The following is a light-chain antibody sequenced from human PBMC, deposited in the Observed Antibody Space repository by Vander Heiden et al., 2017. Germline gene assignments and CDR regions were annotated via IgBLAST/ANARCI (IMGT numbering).Light chain of an antibody. V-gene: IGKV2-28*01. CDR2: FGS. Sequence: VSCRSGQSLLHKNGFNYLDWYLKNPGQSPQPLIYFGSFRALQVPDRPSDSWSVSAFTLRISRGAAQDVGLSSSWQALQTPNTFGQGTKMEIK. CDR3: WQALQTPNT. CDR1: QSLLHKNGFNY. J-gene: IGKJ2*01.